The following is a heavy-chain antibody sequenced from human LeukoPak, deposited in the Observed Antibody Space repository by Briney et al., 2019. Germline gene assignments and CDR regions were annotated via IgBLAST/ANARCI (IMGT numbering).Heavy chain of an antibody. CDR1: GDSISTSRYY. J-gene: IGHJ5*01. Sequence: SETLSLTCTVSGDSISTSRYYWDWIRQPPGKGLEWIGNVYSGGSTYYNPSLRSRVTMSVDTSKNEFSLKLSSVTAADTAVFYCARFDFWSGYCDSWGQGTLVTVSS. CDR2: VYSGGST. V-gene: IGHV4-39*01. CDR3: ARFDFWSGYCDS. D-gene: IGHD3-3*01.